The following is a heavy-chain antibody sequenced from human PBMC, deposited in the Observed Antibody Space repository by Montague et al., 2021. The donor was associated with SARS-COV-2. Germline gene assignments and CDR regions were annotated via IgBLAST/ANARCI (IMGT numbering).Heavy chain of an antibody. J-gene: IGHJ4*02. CDR2: ISYDGSSK. CDR1: GFTFSSYG. Sequence: SLRLSCAASGFTFSSYGMHWVRQAPGKGLEWVAVISYDGSSKYYADSVKGRFTISRDNSKNTLYLQMNSLRAEDTAVYYCAKERDIVAYFDYWGQGTLVTVSS. V-gene: IGHV3-30*18. D-gene: IGHD5-12*01. CDR3: AKERDIVAYFDY.